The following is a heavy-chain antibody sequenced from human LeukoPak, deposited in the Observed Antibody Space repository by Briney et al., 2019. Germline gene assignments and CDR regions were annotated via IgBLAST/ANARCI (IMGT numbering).Heavy chain of an antibody. J-gene: IGHJ4*02. CDR1: GGSFSGYY. CDR2: IYYSGST. Sequence: PSETLSLTCAVYGGSFSGYYWSWIRQPPGKGLEWIGYIYYSGSTNYNPSLKSRVTISVDTSKNQFSLKLSSVTAADTAVYYYTTQRRFIAAAGTRGWDFDYWGQGALVTVSS. D-gene: IGHD6-13*01. V-gene: IGHV4-59*08. CDR3: TTQRRFIAAAGTRGWDFDY.